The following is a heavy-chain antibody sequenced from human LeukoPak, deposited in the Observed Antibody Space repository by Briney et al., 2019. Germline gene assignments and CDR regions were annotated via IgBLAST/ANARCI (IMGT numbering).Heavy chain of an antibody. CDR3: ASDGGAYYDSTYYFDY. J-gene: IGHJ4*02. CDR2: IYYSGST. Sequence: PSETLSLNCTVPGGSISSSSYYWVGIRQPPGKGLVWIGRIYYSGSTYYNPSLKSRVTISVDTSKNQFPLKLSSVTAADTAVYYCASDGGAYYDSTYYFDYWGQGTLVTVSS. V-gene: IGHV4-39*01. CDR1: GGSISSSSYY. D-gene: IGHD3-22*01.